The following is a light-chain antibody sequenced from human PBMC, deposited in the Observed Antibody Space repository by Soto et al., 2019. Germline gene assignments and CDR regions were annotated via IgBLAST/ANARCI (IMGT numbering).Light chain of an antibody. CDR2: DAS. CDR1: QSVSSS. CDR3: QQRSNWPPVWT. V-gene: IGKV3-11*01. J-gene: IGKJ1*01. Sequence: EIVLTQSPATLSLSPGERATLSCRASQSVSSSLAWYQQKPGQAPRLLIYDASNRATGIPARFSGSGSGTDFTLTISSLGPEEFAVYYWQQRSNWPPVWTFGQGTKVEIK.